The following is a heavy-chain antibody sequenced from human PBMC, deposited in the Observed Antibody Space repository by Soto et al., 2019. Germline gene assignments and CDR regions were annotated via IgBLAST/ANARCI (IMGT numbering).Heavy chain of an antibody. Sequence: GSLRLSCAASVFTGTDYALSWVRQAPGKGVEWVATISGIGCSTYLADSVKGRLSISRDNSKNTVSLLMNSLRAEDTAVYFCARGSSGYISSWYYFDYWGRGTLVTVSS. D-gene: IGHD6-13*01. CDR3: ARGSSGYISSWYYFDY. J-gene: IGHJ4*02. CDR1: VFTGTDYA. V-gene: IGHV3-23*01. CDR2: ISGIGCST.